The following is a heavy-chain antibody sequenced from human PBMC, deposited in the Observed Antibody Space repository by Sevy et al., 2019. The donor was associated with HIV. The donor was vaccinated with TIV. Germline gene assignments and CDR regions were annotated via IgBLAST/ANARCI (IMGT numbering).Heavy chain of an antibody. CDR1: GFNFSIYG. CDR2: IRYDGSNK. Sequence: SLRLSCAASGFNFSIYGMHWVRQAPGKGLEWVALIRYDGSNKYYADSVKGRFTISRDNSKNTLFLQMNSLRAEDTAVYYCARGRDYGNFDYWGQGTLVTVSS. CDR3: ARGRDYGNFDY. D-gene: IGHD4-17*01. V-gene: IGHV3-33*01. J-gene: IGHJ4*02.